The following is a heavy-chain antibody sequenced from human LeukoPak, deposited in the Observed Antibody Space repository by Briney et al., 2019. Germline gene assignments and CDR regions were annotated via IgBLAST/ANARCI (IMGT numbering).Heavy chain of an antibody. D-gene: IGHD1-26*01. J-gene: IGHJ1*01. CDR3: ARGGGDSGSYPGGYFQH. CDR2: ISAYNGNT. Sequence: ASVKVSCKASGYTFTGYYMHWVRQAPGQGLEWMGWISAYNGNTNYAQKLQGRVTMTTDTSTSTAYMELRSLRSDDTAVYYCARGGGDSGSYPGGYFQHWGQGTLVTVSS. V-gene: IGHV1-18*01. CDR1: GYTFTGYY.